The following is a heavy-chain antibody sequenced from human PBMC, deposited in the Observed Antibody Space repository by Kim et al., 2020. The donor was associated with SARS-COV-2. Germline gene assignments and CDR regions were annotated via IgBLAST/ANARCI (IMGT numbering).Heavy chain of an antibody. Sequence: ASVKVSCKASGYTFTSYYMHWVRQAPGQGLEWMGIINPSGGSTSYAQKFQGRVTMTRDTSTSTVYMELSSLRSEDTAVYYCASVSYSSSQGRGLFDYWGQGTLVTVSS. CDR2: INPSGGST. J-gene: IGHJ4*02. CDR3: ASVSYSSSQGRGLFDY. CDR1: GYTFTSYY. V-gene: IGHV1-46*01. D-gene: IGHD6-13*01.